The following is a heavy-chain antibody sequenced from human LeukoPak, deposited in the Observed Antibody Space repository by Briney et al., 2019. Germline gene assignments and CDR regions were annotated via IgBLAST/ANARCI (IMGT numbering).Heavy chain of an antibody. D-gene: IGHD3-3*01. CDR2: IYYSGST. CDR3: ARTYYDFWSGYYTPQNWFDP. Sequence: SETLSLTCTVSGGSISSYYWSWIRQPPGKGLEWIGYIYYSGSTNYNPSLKSRVTISVDTSKNQFSLKLSSVTAADTAVYYCARTYYDFWSGYYTPQNWFDPWGQGTLVTVSS. V-gene: IGHV4-59*01. J-gene: IGHJ5*02. CDR1: GGSISSYY.